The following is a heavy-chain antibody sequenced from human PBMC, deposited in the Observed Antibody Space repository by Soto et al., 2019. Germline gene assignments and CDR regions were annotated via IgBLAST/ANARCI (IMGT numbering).Heavy chain of an antibody. CDR3: ARNDYGTYYFDF. CDR2: ISYDGSNK. Sequence: GGSLRLSCAASGFIFRNYAMHWVRQAPGKGLEWVAVISYDGSNKYYADSVKGRFTISRDNSKNTLFLQMNTLRAEDTAVYYCARNDYGTYYFDFWGQGTLVTVSS. CDR1: GFIFRNYA. V-gene: IGHV3-30-3*01. D-gene: IGHD4-17*01. J-gene: IGHJ4*02.